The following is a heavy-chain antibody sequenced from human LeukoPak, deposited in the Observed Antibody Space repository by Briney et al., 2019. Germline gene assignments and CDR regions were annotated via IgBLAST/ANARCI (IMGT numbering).Heavy chain of an antibody. CDR3: ARDLSFGSLDF. Sequence: QTGGSLRLSCAASGFILSTHGMHWVRQAPGKGLEWVAGMWYDGSREDYADSVKGRFTISREMSKNTLNLQMNSLRVEDTAMFYCARDLSFGSLDFRGQGTLVTVSS. J-gene: IGHJ4*02. D-gene: IGHD1-26*01. CDR2: MWYDGSRE. V-gene: IGHV3-33*01. CDR1: GFILSTHG.